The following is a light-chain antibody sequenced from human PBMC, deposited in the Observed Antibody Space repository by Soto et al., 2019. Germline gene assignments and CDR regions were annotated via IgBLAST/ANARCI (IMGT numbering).Light chain of an antibody. Sequence: QSALTQHASVSDSPGQSITISCTGTSSDVGNYNLVSWYQHYPGKAPKLLIYEGNERPSGVSNRFSGSKSGNTASLTISGLQAEDEDDYYCCSYAGSGTWVFGGGTKLTVL. CDR1: SSDVGNYNL. J-gene: IGLJ3*02. V-gene: IGLV2-23*01. CDR3: CSYAGSGTWV. CDR2: EGN.